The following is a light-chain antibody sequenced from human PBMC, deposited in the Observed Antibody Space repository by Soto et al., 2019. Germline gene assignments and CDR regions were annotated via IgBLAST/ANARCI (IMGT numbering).Light chain of an antibody. CDR1: QDINKW. CDR3: QQASSFPHT. V-gene: IGKV1-12*01. Sequence: DIQMTQSPSSVSAPVGDRVTISCRASQDINKWLAWYQQKPGKAPKLLISAASTLQSGVPSRFSCSGSGTEFTLTIQSLQPDDIATYYCQQASSFPHTFGQGTKLEIK. J-gene: IGKJ2*01. CDR2: AAS.